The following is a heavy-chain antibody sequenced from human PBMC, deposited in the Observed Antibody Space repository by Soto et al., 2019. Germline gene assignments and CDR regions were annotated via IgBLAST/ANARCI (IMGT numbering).Heavy chain of an antibody. D-gene: IGHD3-10*01. CDR3: ARGGMVRGVIIAPDY. CDR1: GGSISSGGYY. J-gene: IGHJ4*02. V-gene: IGHV4-31*03. CDR2: IYYSRST. Sequence: QVQLQESGPGLVKPSQTLSLTCTVSGGSISSGGYYWSWIRQHPGKGLEWIGYIYYSRSTYYNPSLKSRVTIPVDTSKNQFSLKLSSVTAADTAVYYCARGGMVRGVIIAPDYWGQGTLVTVSS.